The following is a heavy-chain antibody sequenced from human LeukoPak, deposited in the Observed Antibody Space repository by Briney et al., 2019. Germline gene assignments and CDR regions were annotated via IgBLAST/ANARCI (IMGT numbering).Heavy chain of an antibody. CDR1: GFSISSYY. V-gene: IGHV4-59*01. CDR2: IYYSGST. D-gene: IGHD3-9*01. Sequence: SETLSLTCTVSGFSISSYYWSWIRQPPGKGLEWIGYIYYSGSTNYNPSLKSRVTISVDTSKNQFSLKLSSVIAADTAVYYCATQSGEDYDILTGSPDDAFDIWGQGTMVTVSS. CDR3: ATQSGEDYDILTGSPDDAFDI. J-gene: IGHJ3*02.